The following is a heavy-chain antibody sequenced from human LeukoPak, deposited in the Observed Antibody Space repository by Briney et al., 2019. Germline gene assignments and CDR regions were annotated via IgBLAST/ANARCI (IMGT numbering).Heavy chain of an antibody. D-gene: IGHD1-1*01. CDR1: GFAFGSEA. CDR3: AKVRSGSANWALRIFDN. Sequence: GGSLRLSCAVSGFAFGSEAMSWVRQSPARGLEWVASISPGGGTTYYADYVKGRFTISRDNSNNTLYVHMNSLRAEDTAVYYCAKVRSGSANWALRIFDNWGQGTLATVSS. CDR2: ISPGGGTT. J-gene: IGHJ4*02. V-gene: IGHV3-23*01.